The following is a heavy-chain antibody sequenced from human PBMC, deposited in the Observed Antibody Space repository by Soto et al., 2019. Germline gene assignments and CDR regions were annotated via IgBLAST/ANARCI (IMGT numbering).Heavy chain of an antibody. CDR3: ARDGVGGWFDP. J-gene: IGHJ5*02. Sequence: QVQLVQSGAEVKKPGASVKVSCTASGYTFTSYYMHWVRPAPGQGLEWMGIINPSGGSTSYAQKFQGRVTRTRDTSPSTVYMELSSLRSEDTAVYYCARDGVGGWFDPWGPGNLVTVSS. D-gene: IGHD2-15*01. V-gene: IGHV1-46*01. CDR2: INPSGGST. CDR1: GYTFTSYY.